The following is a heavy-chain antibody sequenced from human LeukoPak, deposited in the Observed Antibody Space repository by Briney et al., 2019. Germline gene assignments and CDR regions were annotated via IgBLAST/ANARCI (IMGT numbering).Heavy chain of an antibody. V-gene: IGHV3-7*01. D-gene: IGHD6-6*01. CDR2: IAQDGSEA. CDR1: GFTFSSYW. Sequence: GGSLRLSCAASGFTFSSYWMSWVRQAPGQGLEWVANIAQDGSEAVYADSVRGRFTISRDNAENSLFLQMNSLRAEDTAVYFCSNGIYSTSYWGQGTPVIVSS. J-gene: IGHJ4*02. CDR3: SNGIYSTSY.